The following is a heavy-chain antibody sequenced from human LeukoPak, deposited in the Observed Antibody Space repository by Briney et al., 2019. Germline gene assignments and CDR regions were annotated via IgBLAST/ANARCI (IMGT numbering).Heavy chain of an antibody. D-gene: IGHD6-19*01. CDR1: GYTFTSYG. J-gene: IGHJ3*02. Sequence: GASVNVSCKASGYTFTSYGISWVRQAPGQGLEWMGWISSYNGNTNYAQKLQGRLTMSTDTSTGAAYMELRSLRSDDTAVYYCARRVAVARRDAFDIWGQGTMVTVSS. CDR3: ARRVAVARRDAFDI. V-gene: IGHV1-18*01. CDR2: ISSYNGNT.